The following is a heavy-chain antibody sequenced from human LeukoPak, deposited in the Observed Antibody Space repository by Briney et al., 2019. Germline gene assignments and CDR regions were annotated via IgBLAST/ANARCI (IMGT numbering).Heavy chain of an antibody. Sequence: GGSLRLSCAASGFTVSSNYMSWVRQAPGKGLEWVSVIYSGGSTYYADSVKGRFTVSRDNSKNTLYLQMNSLRAEDTAVYYCARARAYCGGDCEKPDYWGQGTLVTVSS. CDR1: GFTVSSNY. D-gene: IGHD2-21*02. V-gene: IGHV3-66*01. J-gene: IGHJ4*02. CDR3: ARARAYCGGDCEKPDY. CDR2: IYSGGST.